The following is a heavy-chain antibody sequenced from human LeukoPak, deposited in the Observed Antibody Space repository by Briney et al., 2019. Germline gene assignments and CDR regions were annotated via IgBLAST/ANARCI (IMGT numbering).Heavy chain of an antibody. D-gene: IGHD1-20*01. CDR1: GFTFTNAW. J-gene: IGHJ4*02. CDR3: STPGYNWNPSGY. CDR2: IKSNNVGGTT. V-gene: IGHV3-15*01. Sequence: PGGSLRLSCVASGFTFTNAWMTWVRQAPGKGLEWVGRIKSNNVGGTTDYAAPVKGRFTISRDDSKNTLYLHMNSLNTDDTAVYYCSTPGYNWNPSGYWGQGTLVTVSS.